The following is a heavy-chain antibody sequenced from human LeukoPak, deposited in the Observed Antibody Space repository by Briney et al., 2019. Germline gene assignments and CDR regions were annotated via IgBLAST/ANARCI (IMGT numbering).Heavy chain of an antibody. D-gene: IGHD2-15*01. CDR2: ISAYNGNT. V-gene: IGHV1-18*01. J-gene: IGHJ4*02. Sequence: GASVKVSCKASGYTFTSYGISWVRQAPGQGLEWMGWISAYNGNTNYAQKIQGRVTMPTDTSTSTAYMELRSLRSDDTAVYYCARGPYCSGGSCYSVDYWGQGTLVTVSS. CDR1: GYTFTSYG. CDR3: ARGPYCSGGSCYSVDY.